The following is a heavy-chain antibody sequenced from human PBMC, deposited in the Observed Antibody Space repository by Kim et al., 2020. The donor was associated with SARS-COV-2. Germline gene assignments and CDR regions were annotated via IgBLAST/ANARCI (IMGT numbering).Heavy chain of an antibody. D-gene: IGHD6-19*01. CDR1: GYTLTELS. CDR3: ATASAVAAPVNWFDP. Sequence: ASVKVSCKVSGYTLTELSMHWVRQAPGKGLEWMGGFDPEDGETIYAQKFQGRVTMTEDTSTDTAYMELSSLRSEDTAVYYCATASAVAAPVNWFDPWGQGTLVTVSS. V-gene: IGHV1-24*01. CDR2: FDPEDGET. J-gene: IGHJ5*02.